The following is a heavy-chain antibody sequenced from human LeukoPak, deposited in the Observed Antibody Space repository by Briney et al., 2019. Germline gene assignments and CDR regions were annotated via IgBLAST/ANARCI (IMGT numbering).Heavy chain of an antibody. CDR2: ISGSGGST. Sequence: GGSLRLSCAASGFTFSSYAMSWVRPAPGKGLEWVSAISGSGGSTYYADSVKGRFTISRDNSKNTLYLRMNSLRAEDTAVYYCANSLPYYYDSSGHYPLDYWGQGTLVTVSS. V-gene: IGHV3-23*01. J-gene: IGHJ4*02. CDR1: GFTFSSYA. D-gene: IGHD3-22*01. CDR3: ANSLPYYYDSSGHYPLDY.